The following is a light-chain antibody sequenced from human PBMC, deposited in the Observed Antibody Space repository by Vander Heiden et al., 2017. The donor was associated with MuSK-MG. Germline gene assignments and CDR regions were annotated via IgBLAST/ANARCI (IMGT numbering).Light chain of an antibody. CDR3: QQSYSTPGA. Sequence: DIQMTKSPSSLSASVGDRVTITCRASQSISSYLNWYQQKPGKAPKLLIYAASSLQSGVPSRFSGSGSGTDFTLTISSLQPEDFATYYCQQSYSTPGAFGQGTKVEIK. CDR2: AAS. CDR1: QSISSY. J-gene: IGKJ1*01. V-gene: IGKV1-39*01.